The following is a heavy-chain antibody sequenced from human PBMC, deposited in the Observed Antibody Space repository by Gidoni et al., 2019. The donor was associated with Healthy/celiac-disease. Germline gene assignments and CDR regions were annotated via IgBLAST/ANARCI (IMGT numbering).Heavy chain of an antibody. CDR1: GYTFTSYA. CDR3: ARDSSSWYVDYYYYGMDV. D-gene: IGHD6-13*01. V-gene: IGHV1-3*01. J-gene: IGHJ6*02. CDR2: INAGNGNT. Sequence: QVQLVQSGAEVKNPGASVKVSCKASGYTFTSYAMHWVRQAPGQRLEWMGWINAGNGNTKYSQKFQGRVTITRDTSASTAYMELSSLRSEDTAVYYCARDSSSWYVDYYYYGMDVWGQGTTVTVSS.